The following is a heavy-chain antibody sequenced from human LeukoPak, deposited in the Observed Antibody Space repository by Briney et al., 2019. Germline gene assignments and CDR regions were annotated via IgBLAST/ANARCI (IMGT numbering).Heavy chain of an antibody. CDR2: INVGNGNK. CDR3: ARDGMPSGGSSSWLDV. CDR1: GYTFTSYA. V-gene: IGHV1-3*01. J-gene: IGHJ6*02. Sequence: LGASVKVSCKASGYTFTSYAMHWVRQAPGQRLEWMGWINVGNGNKKYSQNFQGRVTITRDTSASTAYMELSSLRSEDTAVYYCARDGMPSGGSSSWLDVWGPGTTVTVSS. D-gene: IGHD6-13*01.